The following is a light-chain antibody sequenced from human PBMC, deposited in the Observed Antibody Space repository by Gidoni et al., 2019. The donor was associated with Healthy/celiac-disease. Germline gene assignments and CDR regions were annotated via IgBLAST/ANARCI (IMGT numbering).Light chain of an antibody. Sequence: LPQPASVSGSPGQPITISCPGTSSDVGSYNLVAWSQQHSGKAPKLMIYEGSKRPPGVAKRCSGSKSGNTASLTIAGLQAEDEADYYCCSNAGSSTWVFGGGTKLTVL. V-gene: IGLV2-23*01. CDR2: EGS. CDR1: SSDVGSYNL. J-gene: IGLJ2*01. CDR3: CSNAGSSTWV.